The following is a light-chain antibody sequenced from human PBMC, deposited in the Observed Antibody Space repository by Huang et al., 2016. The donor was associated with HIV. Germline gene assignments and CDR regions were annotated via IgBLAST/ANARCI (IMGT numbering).Light chain of an antibody. CDR3: QQYYNTPLT. CDR1: QSVLHRSNNKNY. CDR2: WAS. V-gene: IGKV4-1*01. J-gene: IGKJ4*01. Sequence: DIVMTQSPDSLAVSLGERAAINCKSSQSVLHRSNNKNYLAWYQQKPGQPPKLLIYWASTRESGVPDRFSGSGSGTDFILTISSLQAEDVAVYYCQQYYNTPLTFGGGTKVEIK.